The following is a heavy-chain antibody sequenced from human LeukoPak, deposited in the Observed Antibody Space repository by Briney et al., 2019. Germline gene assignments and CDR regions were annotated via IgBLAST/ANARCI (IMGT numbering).Heavy chain of an antibody. V-gene: IGHV4-59*08. CDR2: ISDSGSN. CDR3: ARHSAVVATDY. J-gene: IGHJ4*02. Sequence: SETLSLTCNVSGESVRHYYWSWIRQPPGKGLELVGYISDSGSNYHKPSLNGRATLSLDTSKNQFSQELTSVTAADTAVYFCARHSAVVATDYWGQGTLVTVSS. D-gene: IGHD2-15*01. CDR1: GESVRHYY.